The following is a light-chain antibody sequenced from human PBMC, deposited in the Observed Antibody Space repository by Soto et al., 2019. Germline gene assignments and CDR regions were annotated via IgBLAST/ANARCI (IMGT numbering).Light chain of an antibody. Sequence: QSALTQPPSASGSPGQSVTISCTGTSSDVGGYNFVSWYQQHPGKAPKLMIYEVNKRPSGVPDRFSGSKSGNTASLTVSGLQAEDEADYYCSSYADSNKNVFGGGTKVTVL. CDR3: SSYADSNKNV. CDR1: SSDVGGYNF. CDR2: EVN. V-gene: IGLV2-8*01. J-gene: IGLJ2*01.